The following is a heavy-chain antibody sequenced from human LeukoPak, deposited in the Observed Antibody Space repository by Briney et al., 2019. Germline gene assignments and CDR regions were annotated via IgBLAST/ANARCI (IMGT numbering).Heavy chain of an antibody. J-gene: IGHJ3*02. Sequence: ASVKVSCKASGYTFTGYCMHWVRQAPGQGLEWMGWINPNSGGTNYAQKFQGRVTMTRDTSTSTAYMELRSLRSDDTAVYYCARDLLYCGGDCYHDAFDIWGQGTMVTVSS. CDR2: INPNSGGT. D-gene: IGHD2-21*02. CDR1: GYTFTGYC. CDR3: ARDLLYCGGDCYHDAFDI. V-gene: IGHV1-2*02.